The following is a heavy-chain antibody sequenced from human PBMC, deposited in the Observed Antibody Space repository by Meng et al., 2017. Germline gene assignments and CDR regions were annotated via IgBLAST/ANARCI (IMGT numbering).Heavy chain of an antibody. V-gene: IGHV3-15*01. CDR3: ATGAAAADH. CDR1: GLRFTDAW. CDR2: IKRNRDGGTI. D-gene: IGHD6-13*01. J-gene: IGHJ4*02. Sequence: VQLVESGGGVVQPGRYLRLSCVASGLRFTDAWMSWVRQAPGKGLEWVGRIKRNRDGGTIDYAARVKGRFTISRDESKNTLYLQMDSLITEDTAVYFCATGAAAADHWGQGTLVTVSS.